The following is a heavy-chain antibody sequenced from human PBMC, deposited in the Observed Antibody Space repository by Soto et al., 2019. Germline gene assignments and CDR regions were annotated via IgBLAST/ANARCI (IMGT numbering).Heavy chain of an antibody. CDR2: IRNKANSYYT. CDR3: ARYSGSYSRALDY. J-gene: IGHJ4*02. D-gene: IGHD1-26*01. V-gene: IGHV3-72*01. Sequence: EVKLVESGGGLVQPGGSLRLSCAASGFTFSNHYMEWVRQAPGKGLEWVGRIRNKANSYYTEHAASVKGRFTISRDDSKNSLYLQLNSLKTEDTAVYYCARYSGSYSRALDYWGQGTLVTVSS. CDR1: GFTFSNHY.